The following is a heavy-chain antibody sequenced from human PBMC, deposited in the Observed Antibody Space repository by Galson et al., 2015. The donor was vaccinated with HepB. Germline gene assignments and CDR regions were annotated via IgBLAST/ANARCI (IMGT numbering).Heavy chain of an antibody. Sequence: SLRLSCAASGFTFSSYAMHWVRQAPGKGLEYVSAISSNGGSTYYADSVKGRFTISRDNSKNTLYLQMSSLRAEDTAVYYCVKGLGYCSGGSCYYFDYWGQGTLVTVSS. CDR3: VKGLGYCSGGSCYYFDY. CDR1: GFTFSSYA. J-gene: IGHJ4*02. V-gene: IGHV3-64D*06. D-gene: IGHD2-15*01. CDR2: ISSNGGST.